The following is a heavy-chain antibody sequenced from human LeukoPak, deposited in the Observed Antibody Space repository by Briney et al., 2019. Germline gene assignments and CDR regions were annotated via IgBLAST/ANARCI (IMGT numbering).Heavy chain of an antibody. D-gene: IGHD4-11*01. CDR3: AKADYIDYYYYYYMDV. Sequence: GGSLRLSCAASGFTFSSYAMSWVRQAPGKGLEWVSAISGSGGSTYYADSVKGRFTISRDNSKNTLYLQMNSLRAEDTAVYYCAKADYIDYYYYYYMDVWGKGTTVTVSS. CDR2: ISGSGGST. V-gene: IGHV3-23*01. J-gene: IGHJ6*03. CDR1: GFTFSSYA.